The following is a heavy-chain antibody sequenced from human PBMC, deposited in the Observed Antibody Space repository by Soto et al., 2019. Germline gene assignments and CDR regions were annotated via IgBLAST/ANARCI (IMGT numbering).Heavy chain of an antibody. CDR1: GYTFTSYV. V-gene: IGHV1-18*01. Sequence: QVQLVQSGAEVKKPGASVKVSCRASGYTFTSYVISWVRQAPGQGLEWMGWISAYNGNTNFAQKLQGRVTMTTDTSXXTAYMELRSLRSDDTAVYYCARVVATVAGPYGMDVWGPGTTVTGSS. D-gene: IGHD6-19*01. CDR2: ISAYNGNT. CDR3: ARVVATVAGPYGMDV. J-gene: IGHJ6*02.